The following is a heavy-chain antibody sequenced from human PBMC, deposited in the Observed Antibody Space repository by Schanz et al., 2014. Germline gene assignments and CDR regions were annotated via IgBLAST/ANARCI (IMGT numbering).Heavy chain of an antibody. CDR3: ARAQGVIRLYYGVDV. CDR1: GFTFSSYA. D-gene: IGHD3-10*01. V-gene: IGHV3-23*04. CDR2: ISGSGVST. J-gene: IGHJ6*02. Sequence: VQLVESGGGVVQPGRSLRLSCAASGFTFSSYAMSWVRQAPGKGLEWISAISGSGVSTHYADSVKGRFTISRDNSMNTVYLQMNSLRSDDAAVYYCARAQGVIRLYYGVDVWGQGTTVTVSS.